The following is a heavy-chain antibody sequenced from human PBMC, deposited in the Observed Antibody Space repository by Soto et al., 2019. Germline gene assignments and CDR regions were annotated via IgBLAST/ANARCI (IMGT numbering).Heavy chain of an antibody. V-gene: IGHV4-59*01. CDR1: GGSISSYY. J-gene: IGHJ5*02. CDR2: IYYSGST. D-gene: IGHD2-2*01. CDR3: ARGGGVGGWFDP. Sequence: SETLSLTCTVSGGSISSYYWSWIRQPPGKGLEWIGYIYYSGSTNYNPSLKSRVTISVDTSKNQFSLKLSSVTAADTAVYYCARGGGVGGWFDPWGQGTLVTVSS.